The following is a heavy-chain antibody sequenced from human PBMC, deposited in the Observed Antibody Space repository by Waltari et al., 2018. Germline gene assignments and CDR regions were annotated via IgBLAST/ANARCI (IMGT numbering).Heavy chain of an antibody. J-gene: IGHJ4*02. CDR3: ARGRIYHDSSASGYYFDY. CDR1: GSTFSPYT. Sequence: VQLVDSGGGLVKSGGSLRLSCAASGSTFSPYTLNWVRQVPGKGLEWGSSISSSSSTIYYADSVKGRFTISRDNAKNSLALQMNSLRVEDTAVYYCARGRIYHDSSASGYYFDYWGQGTLVAVSS. V-gene: IGHV3-21*01. CDR2: ISSSSSTI. D-gene: IGHD3-22*01.